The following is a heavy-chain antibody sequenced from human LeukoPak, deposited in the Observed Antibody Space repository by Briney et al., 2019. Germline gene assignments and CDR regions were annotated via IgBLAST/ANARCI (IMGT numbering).Heavy chain of an antibody. J-gene: IGHJ4*02. CDR3: TLPWGSGSYYDY. V-gene: IGHV3-15*01. CDR2: IKSKTDGGTT. Sequence: AGSLRLSCAASGFTISNTCLNWHRQAPGKGLEWVGHIKSKTDGGTTDYAAPVKGRFTISRDDSKNTLFLQMNSLKTEDTAVYYCTLPWGSGSYYDYWGQGTLVTVSS. D-gene: IGHD3-10*01. CDR1: GFTISNTC.